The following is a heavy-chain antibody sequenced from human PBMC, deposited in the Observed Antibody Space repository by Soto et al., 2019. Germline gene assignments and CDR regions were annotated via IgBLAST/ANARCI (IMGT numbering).Heavy chain of an antibody. D-gene: IGHD3-22*01. CDR1: GGTFSSYA. V-gene: IGHV1-69*01. J-gene: IGHJ4*02. Sequence: QVQLVQSGAEVKKPGSSVKVSCKASGGTFSSYAISWVRQAPGQGLEWMGGIIPIFGTANYAQKFQGRVTITADESTSTAYIELSSLRSEDTAVYYCARGSYYYDSSGYYRFIYWGQGTLVTVSS. CDR3: ARGSYYYDSSGYYRFIY. CDR2: IIPIFGTA.